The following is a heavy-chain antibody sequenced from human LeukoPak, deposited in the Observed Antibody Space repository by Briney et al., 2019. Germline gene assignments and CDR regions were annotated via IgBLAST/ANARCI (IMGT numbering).Heavy chain of an antibody. D-gene: IGHD6-19*01. J-gene: IGHJ4*02. CDR2: IKHDGSEV. CDR3: AREVGSGEDY. Sequence: GGSLRLSCAASGFTFSSYWMSWVRQAPGKGLEWVANIKHDGSEVYYVDSVKGRFTISRDNAKNSLYLQMNNLGAEDTAVYHCAREVGSGEDYWGQGTLVTVSS. CDR1: GFTFSSYW. V-gene: IGHV3-7*01.